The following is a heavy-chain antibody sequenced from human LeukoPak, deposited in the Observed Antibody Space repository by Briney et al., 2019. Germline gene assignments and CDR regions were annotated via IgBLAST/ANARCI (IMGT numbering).Heavy chain of an antibody. J-gene: IGHJ4*02. D-gene: IGHD3-10*01. CDR2: IYHSGST. V-gene: IGHV4-4*02. CDR3: ARAYYYGSGSYGLDY. Sequence: SETLSLTCAVSGGSISSSNWWSWVRQPPGKGLEWIGEIYHSGSTNYNPSLKSRVTISVDKSKNQFSLKLSSVTAADTAVYYCARAYYYGSGSYGLDYWGQGTLVTVSS. CDR1: GGSISSSNW.